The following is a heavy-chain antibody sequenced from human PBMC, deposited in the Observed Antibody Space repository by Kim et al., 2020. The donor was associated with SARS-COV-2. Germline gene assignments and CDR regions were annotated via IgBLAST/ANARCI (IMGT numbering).Heavy chain of an antibody. CDR3: ARGIDPEYYYYYYMDV. J-gene: IGHJ6*03. V-gene: IGHV4-59*09. Sequence: SLKSRVTISVDTTKNQFSLKLSSVTAADTAVYYCARGIDPEYYYYYYMDVWGKGTTVTVSS.